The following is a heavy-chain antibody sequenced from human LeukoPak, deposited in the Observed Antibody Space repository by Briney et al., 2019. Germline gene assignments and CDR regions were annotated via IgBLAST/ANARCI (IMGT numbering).Heavy chain of an antibody. CDR2: ISWNSGSI. CDR3: AKDLSGSYSGLDY. V-gene: IGHV3-9*01. J-gene: IGHJ4*02. D-gene: IGHD1-26*01. CDR1: GFTFDDYA. Sequence: GGSLRLSCAASGFTFDDYAMHWVRQAPGKGLEWVSGISWNSGSIGYADSVKGRFTISRDNAKNCLYLQMNSLRAEDTALYYCAKDLSGSYSGLDYWGQGTLVTVSS.